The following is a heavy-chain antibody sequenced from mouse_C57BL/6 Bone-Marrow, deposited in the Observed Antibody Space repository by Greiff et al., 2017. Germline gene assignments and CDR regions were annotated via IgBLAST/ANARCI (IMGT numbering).Heavy chain of an antibody. D-gene: IGHD2-4*01. V-gene: IGHV1-52*01. CDR1: GYTFTSYW. J-gene: IGHJ3*01. CDR2: IDPSDSET. Sequence: QVQLQQPGAELVRPGSSVKLSCKASGYTFTSYWMHWVKQRPIQGLEWIGNIDPSDSETHYNQKFKDKATLTVDKSSSTAYMQLSSLTSEDSAVYYCARWDDYDWFAYWGQGTLVTVSA. CDR3: ARWDDYDWFAY.